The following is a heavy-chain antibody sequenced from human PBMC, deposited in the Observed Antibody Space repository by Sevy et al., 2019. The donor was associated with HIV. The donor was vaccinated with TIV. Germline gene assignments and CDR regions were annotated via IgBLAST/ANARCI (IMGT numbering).Heavy chain of an antibody. D-gene: IGHD3-3*01. V-gene: IGHV3-30*04. CDR1: GFTFSSYA. CDR2: ISYDGSNK. Sequence: GGSLRLSCAASGFTFSSYAMHWVRQAPGKGLEWVAVISYDGSNKYYADSVKGRFTISRDNPKKTLYLQMNSLRAEDTAVYYCARDITIFGVFTQARTLRYYYYGMDVWGQGTTVTVSS. CDR3: ARDITIFGVFTQARTLRYYYYGMDV. J-gene: IGHJ6*02.